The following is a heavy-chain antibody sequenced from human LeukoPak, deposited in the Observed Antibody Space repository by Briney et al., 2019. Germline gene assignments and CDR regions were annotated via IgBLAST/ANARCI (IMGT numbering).Heavy chain of an antibody. V-gene: IGHV4-34*01. CDR1: GGSFSGYY. D-gene: IGHD4-17*01. CDR2: INHSGST. J-gene: IGHJ4*02. Sequence: SETLSLACAVYGGSFSGYYWSWIRQPPGKGLEWIGEINHSGSTNYNPSLKSRVTISVDTSKYQFSLKLSSVTAADTAVYYCATTNYGDYVDYSGQGTLVTVSS. CDR3: ATTNYGDYVDY.